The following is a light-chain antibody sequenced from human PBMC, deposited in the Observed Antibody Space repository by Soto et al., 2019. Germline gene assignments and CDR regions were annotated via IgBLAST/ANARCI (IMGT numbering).Light chain of an antibody. CDR2: AAS. Sequence: DIQMTQSPSSLSASVGDSVTITCRASQGIRKDLGWYQQKPGKAPKLLIYAASSLQSGVPSRFSGSGSGTEFTLTISSLQPEDFATYFCQQFNSYPITFGQGTRLEIK. V-gene: IGKV1-17*01. J-gene: IGKJ5*01. CDR1: QGIRKD. CDR3: QQFNSYPIT.